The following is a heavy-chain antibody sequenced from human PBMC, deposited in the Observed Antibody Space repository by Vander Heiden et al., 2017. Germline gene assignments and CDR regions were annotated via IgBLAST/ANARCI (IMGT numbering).Heavy chain of an antibody. J-gene: IGHJ4*02. Sequence: QVQLVQSGAEVKKPGASVKVSCKASGYTFTSYYLHWVRQAPGQGLEWMGWINPHSGGTKTAQKFQGRVTMTRDTSVSTANMELSSLRSDDTAVYYCARGYNYGTYIDYWGQGTLVTVSS. CDR1: GYTFTSYY. V-gene: IGHV1-2*02. CDR3: ARGYNYGTYIDY. D-gene: IGHD5-18*01. CDR2: INPHSGGT.